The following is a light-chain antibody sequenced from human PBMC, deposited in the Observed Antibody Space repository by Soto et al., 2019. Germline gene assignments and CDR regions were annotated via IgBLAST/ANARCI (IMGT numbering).Light chain of an antibody. CDR2: GHS. J-gene: IGLJ3*02. CDR3: QSYDSSLSGGV. V-gene: IGLV1-40*01. Sequence: QSVLTQPPSVSGAPGQRVTISCTGSSSNIGAGYDVHWYQQLPGTAPKLLIYGHSNRPSGVPDRFSGSKSGNSASLASTGLQAEYEADYYCQSYDSSLSGGVFGGGTKLTVL. CDR1: SSNIGAGYD.